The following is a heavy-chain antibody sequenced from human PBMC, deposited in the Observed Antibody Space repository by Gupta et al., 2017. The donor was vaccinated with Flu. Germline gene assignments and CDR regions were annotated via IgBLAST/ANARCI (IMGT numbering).Heavy chain of an antibody. Sequence: IRQPPVKGLEWMGTINSRRIKYYNPSLRGRLSRSPDTPQNQFSLKVNSVTAADTAGYYCARQVGFVRWMFDFWGQGALVIVSS. J-gene: IGHJ4*02. CDR2: INSRRIK. CDR3: ARQVGFVRWMFDF. V-gene: IGHV4-39*01. D-gene: IGHD5-12*01.